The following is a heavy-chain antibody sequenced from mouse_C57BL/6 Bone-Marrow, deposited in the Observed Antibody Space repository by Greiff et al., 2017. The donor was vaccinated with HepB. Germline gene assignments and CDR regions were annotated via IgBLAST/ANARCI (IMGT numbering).Heavy chain of an antibody. V-gene: IGHV1-15*01. CDR3: TRHYDYDDY. D-gene: IGHD2-4*01. J-gene: IGHJ2*01. Sequence: VQLQESGAELVRPGASVTLSCKASGYTFTDYEMHWVKQTPVHGLEWIGAIDPETGGTAYNQKFKGKAILTADKSSSTAYMELRSLTSEDSAVYYCTRHYDYDDYWGQGTTLTVSS. CDR2: IDPETGGT. CDR1: GYTFTDYE.